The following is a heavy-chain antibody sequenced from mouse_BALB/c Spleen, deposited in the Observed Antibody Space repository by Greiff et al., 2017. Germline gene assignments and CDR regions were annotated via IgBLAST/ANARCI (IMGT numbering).Heavy chain of an antibody. J-gene: IGHJ1*01. Sequence: VQLKQSGTVLARPGASVKMSCKASGYTFTSYWMHWVKQRPGQGLEWIGAIYPGNSDTSYNQKFKGKAKLTAVTSTSTAYMELSSLTNEDSAVYYCTRGYYYGPTRYFDVWGAGTTVTVSS. CDR2: IYPGNSDT. D-gene: IGHD1-1*01. CDR3: TRGYYYGPTRYFDV. V-gene: IGHV1-5*01. CDR1: GYTFTSYW.